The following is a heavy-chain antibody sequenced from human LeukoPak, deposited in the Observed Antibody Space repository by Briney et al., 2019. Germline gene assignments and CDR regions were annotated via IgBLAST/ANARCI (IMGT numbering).Heavy chain of an antibody. J-gene: IGHJ4*02. V-gene: IGHV3-48*01. CDR1: GFTFSSSN. Sequence: QTGGSLRLSCAASGFTFSSSNMNWVRQAPGKGLQWVSYISASSMSIYYADSVKGRFTISRDNAKNSLYLQMNSLRAEDTAVYYCARAVLAALDYWGQGTLVAVSS. CDR2: ISASSMSI. D-gene: IGHD2-15*01. CDR3: ARAVLAALDY.